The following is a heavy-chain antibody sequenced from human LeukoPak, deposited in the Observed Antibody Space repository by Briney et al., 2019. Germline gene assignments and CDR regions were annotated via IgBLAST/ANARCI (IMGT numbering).Heavy chain of an antibody. V-gene: IGHV1-69*13. CDR1: GGTFSSYP. CDR3: ARVTQRDSNLYGMDV. J-gene: IGHJ6*02. D-gene: IGHD4-11*01. Sequence: SVRVSCKASGGTFSSYPISWVRQAPGQGPAWMGGIIPMFGTTNYALKFQGRVTITADESTSTAYMELSSLDSEDTAVYYCARVTQRDSNLYGMDVWGQGTTVTVSS. CDR2: IIPMFGTT.